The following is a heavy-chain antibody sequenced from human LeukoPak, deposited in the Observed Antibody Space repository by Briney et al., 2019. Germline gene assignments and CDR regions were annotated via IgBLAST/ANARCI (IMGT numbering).Heavy chain of an antibody. Sequence: ASVKVSCKASGYTFTSYTMHWVRQAPGQRLEWMGWINAGYGNTKYSQKFQGRVTITADESTSTAYMELSSLRSEDTAVYYCARGITMVRGVSTGYYYYYYGMDVWGQGTTVTVSS. J-gene: IGHJ6*02. V-gene: IGHV1-3*01. CDR1: GYTFTSYT. CDR3: ARGITMVRGVSTGYYYYYYGMDV. D-gene: IGHD3-10*01. CDR2: INAGYGNT.